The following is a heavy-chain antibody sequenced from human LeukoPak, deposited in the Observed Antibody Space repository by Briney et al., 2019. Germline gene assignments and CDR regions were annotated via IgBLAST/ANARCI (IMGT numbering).Heavy chain of an antibody. CDR2: VYPGDSDT. Sequence: GESLKISCKGSGYSFTSYWIGWVRQVPGKGLEWMGIVYPGDSDTRYSSSFQGQVTISADKSISTAYLQWRSLKASDTAMYYCALKTNTIIKDPAAFDIWGLGTMVTVSS. CDR3: ALKTNTIIKDPAAFDI. J-gene: IGHJ3*02. CDR1: GYSFTSYW. V-gene: IGHV5-51*01. D-gene: IGHD3-22*01.